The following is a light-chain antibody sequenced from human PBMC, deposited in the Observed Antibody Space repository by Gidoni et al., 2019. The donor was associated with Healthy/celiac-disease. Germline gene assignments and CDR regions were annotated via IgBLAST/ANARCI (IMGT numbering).Light chain of an antibody. Sequence: EIVMTQSPATLSVSPGERATLSCSASQSVSSNLAWYQQKPGQAPRLLIYGASTSATGIPARFSGSGSGTEFTLTISRLQSEDFAVYYCQQYNNWPPLYTFGQGTKLEIK. J-gene: IGKJ2*01. CDR3: QQYNNWPPLYT. CDR1: QSVSSN. CDR2: GAS. V-gene: IGKV3-15*01.